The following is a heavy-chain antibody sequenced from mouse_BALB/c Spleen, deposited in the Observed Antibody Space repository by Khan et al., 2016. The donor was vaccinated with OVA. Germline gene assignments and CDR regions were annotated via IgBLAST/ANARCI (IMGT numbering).Heavy chain of an antibody. D-gene: IGHD2-2*01. CDR1: GYSFTSYY. J-gene: IGHJ3*01. CDR3: TRHGFVAWFSY. Sequence: EVQLQQSGPELMKPGASVKISCKASGYSFTSYYIHWVMQSHGPGLDWIGYIDPFSGGTTYNQKFKGKATLTVDKSSSTAYIHLSNLTSEDAAVYYCTRHGFVAWFSYWGQGTLVTVSA. V-gene: IGHV1S135*01. CDR2: IDPFSGGT.